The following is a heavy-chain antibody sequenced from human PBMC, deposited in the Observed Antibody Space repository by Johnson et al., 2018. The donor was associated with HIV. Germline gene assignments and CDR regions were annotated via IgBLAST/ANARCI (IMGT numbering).Heavy chain of an antibody. J-gene: IGHJ3*02. CDR3: ARPGVVVTPPDAFDI. CDR1: GFTFSSYA. D-gene: IGHD3-22*01. Sequence: VQLVESGGGVVQPGRSLRLSCAASGFTFSSYAMHWVRQAPGKGLEWVAVISYDGSNKYYADSVKARFTISRDNSKNTLYLQMNSLRAEDTAVYYCARPGVVVTPPDAFDIWGQGTMVTVSS. V-gene: IGHV3-30-3*01. CDR2: ISYDGSNK.